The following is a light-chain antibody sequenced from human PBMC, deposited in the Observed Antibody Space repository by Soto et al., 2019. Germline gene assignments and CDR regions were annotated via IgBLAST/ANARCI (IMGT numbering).Light chain of an antibody. CDR3: QQRSNWPGT. Sequence: EIVLTQSPATLSLSPGERATLSCRASQSINRYLAWYQQKPGQAPRLLIYDASNRATGIPARFSGSGSGTDVTLTISSREPEDFAVYYWQQRSNWPGTFGQGTKVEIK. J-gene: IGKJ1*01. CDR2: DAS. CDR1: QSINRY. V-gene: IGKV3-11*01.